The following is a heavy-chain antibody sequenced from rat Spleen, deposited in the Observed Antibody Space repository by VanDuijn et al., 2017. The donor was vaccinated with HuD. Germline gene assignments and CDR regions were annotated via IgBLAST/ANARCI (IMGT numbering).Heavy chain of an antibody. V-gene: IGHV5-22*01. CDR3: SKGFGYGYDDWFAN. J-gene: IGHJ3*01. D-gene: IGHD1-7*01. CDR2: ISYDGSST. Sequence: EVQLVESGGGLVQPGRSMKLSCAASGFTFSHYDMAWVRQAPKKGLEWVAFISYDGSSTYYRASVKGRFTISKDNAKSTLYPQLNSLRSEDRATYYGSKGFGYGYDDWFANWGQGTLVTVSS. CDR1: GFTFSHYD.